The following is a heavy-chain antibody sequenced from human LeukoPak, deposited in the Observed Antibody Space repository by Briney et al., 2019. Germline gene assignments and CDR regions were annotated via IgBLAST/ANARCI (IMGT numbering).Heavy chain of an antibody. D-gene: IGHD1-26*01. CDR1: GLTFSNSW. CDR2: IKQDGSEK. J-gene: IGHJ3*02. V-gene: IGHV3-7*01. Sequence: PGGSLRLSCAASGLTFSNSWMSWVRQVPGKGLEWVANIKQDGSEKHYVDSVKGRFTISRDNAKKSLYLQMNSLRAEDTAVYYCATDSRIVGATGASDIWGQGTMVTVSS. CDR3: ATDSRIVGATGASDI.